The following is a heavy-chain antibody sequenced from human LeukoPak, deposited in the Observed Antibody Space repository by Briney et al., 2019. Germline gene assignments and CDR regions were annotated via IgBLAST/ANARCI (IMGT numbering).Heavy chain of an antibody. J-gene: IGHJ4*02. D-gene: IGHD1-26*01. CDR2: MNPNSGNT. CDR1: GGTFSSYA. V-gene: IGHV1-8*02. CDR3: ARGPAGNFDY. Sequence: GASVKVSCKASGGTFSSYAINWVRQATGQGLEWMGWMNPNSGNTGYAQKFQGRVTMTRNTSISTAYMELSSLRSEDTAVYYCARGPAGNFDYWGQGTLVTVSS.